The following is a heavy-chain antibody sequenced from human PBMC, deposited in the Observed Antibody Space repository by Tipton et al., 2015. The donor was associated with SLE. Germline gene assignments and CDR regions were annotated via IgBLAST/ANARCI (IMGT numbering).Heavy chain of an antibody. Sequence: TLSLTCTVSGGSVSSSSYYWGWIRQPPGKGLEWIGYIHFPGRTNFNPSLKSRVSMSLDTSNRFSLGLTSVTAADTGTYYCARDELVVLSSARWSYYYGMDVWGQGTTVTVSS. V-gene: IGHV4-61*03. D-gene: IGHD4/OR15-4a*01. CDR1: GGSVSSSSYY. CDR2: IHFPGRT. CDR3: ARDELVVLSSARWSYYYGMDV. J-gene: IGHJ6*02.